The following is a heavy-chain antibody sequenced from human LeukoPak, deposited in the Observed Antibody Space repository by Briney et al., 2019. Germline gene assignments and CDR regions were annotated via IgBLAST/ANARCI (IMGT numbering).Heavy chain of an antibody. J-gene: IGHJ3*02. CDR3: ARGYYYGSGSYYNFGDAFDI. CDR2: ISYDGSNK. D-gene: IGHD3-10*01. Sequence: GGSLRLSCAASGFTFSSYAMHWVRQAPGKGLEWVAVISYDGSNKHYADSVKGRFTISRDNSKNTLYLQMNSLRAEDTAVYYCARGYYYGSGSYYNFGDAFDIWGQGTMVTVSS. CDR1: GFTFSSYA. V-gene: IGHV3-30-3*01.